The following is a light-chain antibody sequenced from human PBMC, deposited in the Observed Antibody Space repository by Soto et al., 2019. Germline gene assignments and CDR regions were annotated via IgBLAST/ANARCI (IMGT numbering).Light chain of an antibody. V-gene: IGKV3-15*01. CDR2: HAS. J-gene: IGKJ4*01. CDR1: QNISNN. CDR3: QQYNDWPLT. Sequence: EIVMTQSPATLSVSPGERATLSYRASQNISNNLAWYQQKPGQVPRLLIYHASTGATGIPARFSGSGSGTELTLTISSVQSEDFAVYYCQQYNDWPLTFGGGTKVEIK.